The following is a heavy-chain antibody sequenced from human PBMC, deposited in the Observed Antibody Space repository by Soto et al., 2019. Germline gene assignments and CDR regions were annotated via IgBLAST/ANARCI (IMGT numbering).Heavy chain of an antibody. J-gene: IGHJ6*02. CDR2: INHSGST. CDR1: GGSFSGYY. V-gene: IGHV4-34*01. D-gene: IGHD6-6*01. CDR3: ARGRSSSSPVYYYGMDV. Sequence: SETLSLTCAVYGGSFSGYYWSWIRQPPGKGLEWIGEINHSGSTNYNPSLKSRVTISVDTSKNQFSLKLSSVTAADTAVYYCARGRSSSSPVYYYGMDVWGQGTTVTVSS.